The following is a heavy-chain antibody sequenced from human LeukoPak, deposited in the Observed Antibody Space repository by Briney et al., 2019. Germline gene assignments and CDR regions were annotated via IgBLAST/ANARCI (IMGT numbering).Heavy chain of an antibody. J-gene: IGHJ4*02. V-gene: IGHV4-34*01. Sequence: SETLSLTCAVYGGSFSGYYWSWIRQPPGKGLEWIGEINHSGSTNYNPSLKSRVTISVDTSKNQFSLKLSSVTAADTAVYYCARLGGSSSGSVVDYWGQGTLVTVSS. CDR1: GGSFSGYY. D-gene: IGHD6-13*01. CDR2: INHSGST. CDR3: ARLGGSSSGSVVDY.